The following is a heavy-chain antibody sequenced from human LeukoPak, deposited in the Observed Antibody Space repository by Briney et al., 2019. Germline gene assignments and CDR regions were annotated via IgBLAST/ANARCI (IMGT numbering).Heavy chain of an antibody. CDR1: GGSISSYY. V-gene: IGHV4-59*08. CDR3: ARHSYEVAGLYYFDY. CDR2: IYYSGST. J-gene: IGHJ4*02. D-gene: IGHD6-19*01. Sequence: SETLSLTCTVSGGSISSYYWSWLRQPPGKGLEWIGCIYYSGSTNYNPSLKSRVTISVDTSKNQFSLKLTSVTAADTAVYYCARHSYEVAGLYYFDYWGQGTLVTVSS.